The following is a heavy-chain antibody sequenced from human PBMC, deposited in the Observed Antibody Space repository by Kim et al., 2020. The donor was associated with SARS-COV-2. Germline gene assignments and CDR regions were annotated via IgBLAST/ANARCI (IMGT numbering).Heavy chain of an antibody. CDR2: INSDGTTT. D-gene: IGHD6-13*01. CDR3: ARRQLTSVGYYFDY. J-gene: IGHJ4*02. CDR1: GFTFSSYW. Sequence: GGSLRLSCAASGFTFSSYWMHWVRQAPGKGLVWVSRINSDGTTTSYADSVKGRFTISRDNAKNMLYLQMNSLTAEDTAVYYCARRQLTSVGYYFDYGSQG. V-gene: IGHV3-74*01.